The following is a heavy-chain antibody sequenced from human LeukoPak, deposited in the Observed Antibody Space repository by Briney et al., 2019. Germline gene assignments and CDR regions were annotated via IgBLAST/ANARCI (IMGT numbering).Heavy chain of an antibody. D-gene: IGHD3-3*02. J-gene: IGHJ6*02. Sequence: GSSVKVSCKASGGTFSSYAIRWVRQAPGQGLEWMGWMNPNSGNTGYAQKFQGRVSMTRNTSISTAYMELSSLRSEDTAMYYCARVVSIHHYGMDVWGQGTTVTVSS. CDR2: MNPNSGNT. V-gene: IGHV1-8*02. CDR1: GGTFSSYA. CDR3: ARVVSIHHYGMDV.